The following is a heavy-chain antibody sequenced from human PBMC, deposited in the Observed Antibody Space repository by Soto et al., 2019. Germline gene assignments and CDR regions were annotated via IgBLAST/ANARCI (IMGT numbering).Heavy chain of an antibody. CDR3: ARRIPTGRFDY. Sequence: SETLSLTCTVSGGSISIYYWSWIRQPPGKGLEWIGYIYYSGSTNYNPSLESRVTISVDTSKNQFSLKLSSVTAADTAVYYCARRIPTGRFDYWGQGTLVTVSS. CDR2: IYYSGST. V-gene: IGHV4-59*08. CDR1: GGSISIYY. J-gene: IGHJ4*02.